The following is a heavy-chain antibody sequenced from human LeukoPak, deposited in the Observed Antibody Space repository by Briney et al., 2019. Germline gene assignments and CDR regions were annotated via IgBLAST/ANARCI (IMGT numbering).Heavy chain of an antibody. Sequence: GRSLRLSCPASGFSFDDYAMHGVRQTPGKGLEWVSGISWNSDTIGYADSVKGRFTISRDNAKNSLYLQMNSLKGEDTALYYCAKDISGTYLAALDYWGQGTLVTVSS. CDR1: GFSFDDYA. V-gene: IGHV3-9*01. J-gene: IGHJ4*02. D-gene: IGHD1-26*01. CDR3: AKDISGTYLAALDY. CDR2: ISWNSDTI.